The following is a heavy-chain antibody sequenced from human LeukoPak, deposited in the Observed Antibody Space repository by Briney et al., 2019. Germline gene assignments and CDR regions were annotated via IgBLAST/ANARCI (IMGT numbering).Heavy chain of an antibody. Sequence: SETLSLTCAVYGGSFSGYYWSWIRKPPGKGLDWIGEINHSGSTNYNPSLKSRVTISVDTSKNQFSLKLSSVTAADTAVYYCASQLLWFGESPDYYYMDVWGKGTTVTVSS. CDR3: ASQLLWFGESPDYYYMDV. V-gene: IGHV4-34*01. CDR2: INHSGST. CDR1: GGSFSGYY. D-gene: IGHD3-10*01. J-gene: IGHJ6*03.